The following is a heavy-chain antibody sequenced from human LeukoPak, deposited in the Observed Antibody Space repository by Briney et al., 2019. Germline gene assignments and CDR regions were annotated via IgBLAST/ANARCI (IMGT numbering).Heavy chain of an antibody. CDR1: GGSISSYY. V-gene: IGHV4-39*01. D-gene: IGHD3-22*01. CDR2: IYYSGST. J-gene: IGHJ4*02. Sequence: SETLSLTCTVSGGSISSYYWGWIRQPPGKGLEWIGSIYYSGSTYYNPSLKSRVTISVDTSKNQFSLKLSSVTAADTAVYYCARRSGVITFFDYWGQGTLVTVSS. CDR3: ARRSGVITFFDY.